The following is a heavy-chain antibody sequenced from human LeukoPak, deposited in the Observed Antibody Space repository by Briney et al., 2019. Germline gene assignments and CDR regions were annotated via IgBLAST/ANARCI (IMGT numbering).Heavy chain of an antibody. CDR3: ARQGGSYYYDSSGYYYFDY. Sequence: SETLSLTCAVYSGSFSGYYWSWIRQPPGKGLEWIGEINHSGSTNYNPSLKSRVTISVDTSKNQFSLKLSSVTAADTAAYYCARQGGSYYYDSSGYYYFDYWGQGTLVTVSS. V-gene: IGHV4-34*01. CDR1: SGSFSGYY. J-gene: IGHJ4*02. D-gene: IGHD3-22*01. CDR2: INHSGST.